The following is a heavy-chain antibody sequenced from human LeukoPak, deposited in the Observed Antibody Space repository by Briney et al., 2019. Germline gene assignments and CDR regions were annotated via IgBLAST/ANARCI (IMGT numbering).Heavy chain of an antibody. Sequence: GGSLRLSCATSGFSFSRSDFHWVRQPAGKGLEWVSAIGPSGDTYYADSVRGRFTISRENAENSLYLQMNSLRDGDTAVYYCVRDIRRSGRCYWFDPWGQGTLVTVSS. D-gene: IGHD1-26*01. J-gene: IGHJ5*02. CDR2: IGPSGDT. CDR3: VRDIRRSGRCYWFDP. V-gene: IGHV3-13*01. CDR1: GFSFSRSD.